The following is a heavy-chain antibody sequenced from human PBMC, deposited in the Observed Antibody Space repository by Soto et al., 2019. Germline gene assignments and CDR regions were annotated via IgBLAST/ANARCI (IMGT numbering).Heavy chain of an antibody. Sequence: ASVKVSCKASGYTFTGYYMHWVRQAPGQGLEWMGWINPNSGGTNYAQKFQGWVTMTRDMSISTAYMELSRLRSDDTAVYYCARAPFLEDSGYAPGPYYMDVWGKGTTVTVSS. CDR2: INPNSGGT. CDR3: ARAPFLEDSGYAPGPYYMDV. CDR1: GYTFTGYY. V-gene: IGHV1-2*04. D-gene: IGHD5-12*01. J-gene: IGHJ6*03.